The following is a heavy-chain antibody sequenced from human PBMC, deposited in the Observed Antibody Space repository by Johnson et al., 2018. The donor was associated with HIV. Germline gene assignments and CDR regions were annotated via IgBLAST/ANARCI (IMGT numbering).Heavy chain of an antibody. D-gene: IGHD3-22*01. V-gene: IGHV3-30-3*01. CDR3: ATYYDNSGYTLWGNAFDI. CDR1: GFTFSSYA. J-gene: IGHJ3*02. Sequence: QVQLVESGGGVVQPGRSLRLSCAASGFTFSSYAMHWVRQAPGKGLEWVAVISYDGSNKYYADSVKGRFTISRDNSKNTLYLQMNSLRAEDTAVYYCATYYDNSGYTLWGNAFDIWGQGTMVTGSS. CDR2: ISYDGSNK.